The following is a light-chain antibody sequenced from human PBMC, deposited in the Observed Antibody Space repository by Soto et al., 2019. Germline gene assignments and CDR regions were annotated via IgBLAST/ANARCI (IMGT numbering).Light chain of an antibody. Sequence: DIQLTQSPSFLSASVGDKVTITCRASQAISRSLAWYQRNPGKAPKLLIYGASTLQSGVPSRFSGSGSGTEFPLTIGSLQPEDFATYYCQQLNSYPLTFGGGAKVEMK. CDR1: QAISRS. CDR2: GAS. J-gene: IGKJ4*01. CDR3: QQLNSYPLT. V-gene: IGKV1-9*01.